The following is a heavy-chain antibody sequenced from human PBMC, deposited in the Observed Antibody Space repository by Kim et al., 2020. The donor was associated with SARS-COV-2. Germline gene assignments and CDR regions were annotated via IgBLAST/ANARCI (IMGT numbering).Heavy chain of an antibody. Sequence: GGSLRLSCAASGFTFSSHAMSWVRQAPGKGLEWVSAITGGGDSSYYADSVKGRFTISIDNSKNTLYLQMNSLRAEDTAVYYCVLGRTYYWDYWGQGTLVTVSS. CDR3: VLGRTYYWDY. V-gene: IGHV3-23*01. CDR2: ITGGGDSS. CDR1: GFTFSSHA. J-gene: IGHJ4*02. D-gene: IGHD1-26*01.